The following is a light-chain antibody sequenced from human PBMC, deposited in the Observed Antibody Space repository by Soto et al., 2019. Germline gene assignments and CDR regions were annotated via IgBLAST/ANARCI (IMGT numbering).Light chain of an antibody. Sequence: QSALTQPASVSGSPGQSITISCTGTSSDVGGYSYVSWYQQHPGKAPKTLLYGVRNRPSGVSDRFFGSKSGSTASLTISGLHADDEADYYCSSYTSSTTLVFGTGTKLTVL. CDR1: SSDVGGYSY. CDR3: SSYTSSTTLV. V-gene: IGLV2-14*01. CDR2: GVR. J-gene: IGLJ1*01.